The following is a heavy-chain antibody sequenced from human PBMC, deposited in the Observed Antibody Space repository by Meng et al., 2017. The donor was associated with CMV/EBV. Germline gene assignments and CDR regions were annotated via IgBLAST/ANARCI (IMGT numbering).Heavy chain of an antibody. D-gene: IGHD2-2*01. Sequence: GASLKISCAASGFSFSSYWMSWVRQAPGKGLEWVANIKPDGSAKYSVDSVKGRFTVSRDNAKNSLDLQMNSLRAEDTAVYYCARDLYCSSISCYTGDYFDYWGRGTLVTVSS. CDR1: GFSFSSYW. J-gene: IGHJ4*02. CDR3: ARDLYCSSISCYTGDYFDY. V-gene: IGHV3-7*01. CDR2: IKPDGSAK.